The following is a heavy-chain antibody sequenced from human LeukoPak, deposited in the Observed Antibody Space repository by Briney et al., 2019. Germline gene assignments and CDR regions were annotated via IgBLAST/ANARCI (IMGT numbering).Heavy chain of an antibody. J-gene: IGHJ5*02. CDR3: AREGSGIHSWFDP. Sequence: AGGSLRLSCAASGFTVSSSYMSWVRQAPGKGLEWVSVIYSGGSTYYADSVKGRFTISRDNSKNTLYLQMNSLRAEDTAVYYCAREGSGIHSWFDPWGQGTLVTVSS. V-gene: IGHV3-66*01. CDR2: IYSGGST. D-gene: IGHD3-10*01. CDR1: GFTVSSSY.